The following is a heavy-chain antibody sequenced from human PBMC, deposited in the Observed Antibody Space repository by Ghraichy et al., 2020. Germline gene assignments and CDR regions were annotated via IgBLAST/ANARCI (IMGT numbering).Heavy chain of an antibody. V-gene: IGHV4-34*01. Sequence: SETLSLTCAVYGGSFSGYYWSWIRQPPGKGLEWIGEINHSGSTNYNPSLKSRVTISVDTSKNQFSLKLSSVTAADTAVYYCARGRVELRYFDWLTQRGFPGWFDPWGQGTLVTVSS. J-gene: IGHJ5*02. CDR1: GGSFSGYY. D-gene: IGHD3-9*01. CDR3: ARGRVELRYFDWLTQRGFPGWFDP. CDR2: INHSGST.